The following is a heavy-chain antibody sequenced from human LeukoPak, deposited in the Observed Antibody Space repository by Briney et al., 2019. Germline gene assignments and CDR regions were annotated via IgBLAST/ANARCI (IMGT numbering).Heavy chain of an antibody. Sequence: GGSLRLSCAASGFTFSSYAMHWVRQAPGKGLEWVAVISYDGSIKYYADSVKGRFTISRDNSKNTLYLQMNSLRAEDTAVYYCARDRLPGDQQWRRYYYYGMDVWGQGTTVTVSS. CDR1: GFTFSSYA. D-gene: IGHD6-19*01. CDR3: ARDRLPGDQQWRRYYYYGMDV. V-gene: IGHV3-30*04. CDR2: ISYDGSIK. J-gene: IGHJ6*02.